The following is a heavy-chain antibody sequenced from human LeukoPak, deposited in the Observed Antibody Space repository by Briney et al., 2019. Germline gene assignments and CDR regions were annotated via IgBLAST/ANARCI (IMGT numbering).Heavy chain of an antibody. V-gene: IGHV4-61*02. J-gene: IGHJ4*02. D-gene: IGHD3-22*01. Sequence: SETLSLTCTVSGGSISSGSYYWSWIRQPAGKGLEWIGRIYTSGSTNYNPSLKSRVTIPVDTSKNQFSLKLSSVTAADTAVYYCARDPYYYDSSGYYSDYWGQRTLVTVSS. CDR1: GGSISSGSYY. CDR3: ARDPYYYDSSGYYSDY. CDR2: IYTSGST.